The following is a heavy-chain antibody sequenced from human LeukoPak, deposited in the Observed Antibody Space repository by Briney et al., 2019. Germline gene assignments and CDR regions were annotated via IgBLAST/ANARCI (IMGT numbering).Heavy chain of an antibody. Sequence: GGSLRLSCAVSGSTFSDYYMSWIRQAPGKGLEWVSYISSTKTIYYADSVKGRFTISWDNAKNSLYLQMNSLRAEDTAVYYCAGAPWEMAQIDYWGQGTLVTVSS. CDR2: ISSTKTI. CDR1: GSTFSDYY. J-gene: IGHJ4*02. V-gene: IGHV3-11*01. CDR3: AGAPWEMAQIDY. D-gene: IGHD5-24*01.